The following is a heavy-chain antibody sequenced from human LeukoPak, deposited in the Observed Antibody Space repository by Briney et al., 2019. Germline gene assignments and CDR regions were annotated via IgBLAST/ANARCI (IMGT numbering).Heavy chain of an antibody. D-gene: IGHD3-10*01. V-gene: IGHV4-34*01. CDR3: ARGRPGGSGSYYYYYYMDV. Sequence: PSETLSLTCAVYGGSFSGYYWSWIRQPPGKGLEWIGGINHSGSTNYNPSLKSRVTISVDTSKNQFSLKLSSVTAADTAVYYCARGRPGGSGSYYYYYYMDVWGKGTTVTVSS. J-gene: IGHJ6*03. CDR2: INHSGST. CDR1: GGSFSGYY.